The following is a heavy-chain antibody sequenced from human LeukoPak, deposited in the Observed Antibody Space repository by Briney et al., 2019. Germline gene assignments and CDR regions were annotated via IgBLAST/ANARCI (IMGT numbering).Heavy chain of an antibody. V-gene: IGHV4-61*02. D-gene: IGHD3-9*01. Sequence: SETLSLTCTVSGDSISSGDYYWSWIRQPAGKGLEWIGRISSSGSTNYNPSLKSRVTIPVDTSKNQLSLKLSSVTAADTAVYYCARGAQYYDILTGYYSTALFDYWGQGTLVTVSS. CDR1: GDSISSGDYY. CDR3: ARGAQYYDILTGYYSTALFDY. CDR2: ISSSGST. J-gene: IGHJ4*02.